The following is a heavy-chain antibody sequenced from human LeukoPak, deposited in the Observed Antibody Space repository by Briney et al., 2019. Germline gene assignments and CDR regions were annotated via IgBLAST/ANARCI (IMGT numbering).Heavy chain of an antibody. D-gene: IGHD5-12*01. CDR2: ISSSSDAI. CDR3: ARAMRSGYDY. CDR1: ALTFSNYG. Sequence: GGSLRLFCAASALTFSNYGMNWVRQTPGKGLEWVSYISSSSDAIYYADSVKGRFTISRDNAKNSLYLEMNSLRDEDTAVYYCARAMRSGYDYWGQGTLVTVSS. V-gene: IGHV3-48*02. J-gene: IGHJ4*02.